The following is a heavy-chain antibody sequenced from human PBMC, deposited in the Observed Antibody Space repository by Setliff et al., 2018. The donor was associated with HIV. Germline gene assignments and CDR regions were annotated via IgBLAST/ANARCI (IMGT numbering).Heavy chain of an antibody. D-gene: IGHD1-1*01. CDR3: ARGLEYDHSVGYFDY. J-gene: IGHJ4*01. V-gene: IGHV4-61*02. CDR1: GYSISSGCY. CDR2: IDTPGIT. Sequence: SETLSLTCAVSGYSISSGCYWSWIRQPAGKGLEWIGRIDTPGITNYNPSLKSRVTISFDTSKEQFSLKLTSVTAADTAVYYCARGLEYDHSVGYFDYWGQGMLVTVSS.